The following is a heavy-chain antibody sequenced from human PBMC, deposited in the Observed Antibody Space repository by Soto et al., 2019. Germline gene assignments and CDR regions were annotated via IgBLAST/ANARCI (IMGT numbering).Heavy chain of an antibody. Sequence: GGSLRLSCAASGFTFSSYSMNWVRQAPGKGLEWVSYISSSSSTIYYADSVKGRFTISRDNAKNSLYLQMNSLRDEDTAVYYCAREDYYYDSSGYWLGYWGQGTLVTVS. D-gene: IGHD3-22*01. J-gene: IGHJ4*02. CDR2: ISSSSSTI. CDR3: AREDYYYDSSGYWLGY. V-gene: IGHV3-48*02. CDR1: GFTFSSYS.